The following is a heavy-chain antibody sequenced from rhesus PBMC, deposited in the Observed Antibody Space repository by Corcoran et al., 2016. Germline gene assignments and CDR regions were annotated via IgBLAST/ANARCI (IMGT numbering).Heavy chain of an antibody. CDR1: GGLISSNY. CDR2: ISGSGGSP. J-gene: IGHJ4*01. Sequence: QLQLQESGPGLGKPSETLSLTCAGSGGLISSNYWSWIRQPPGKGREGIGRISGSGGSPAYNPSLKSRVTISTDTSNNQFSLKLSSVTAADTAVYYCASPIYCTGSGCLDYWGQGVLVTVSS. V-gene: IGHV4-173*01. CDR3: ASPIYCTGSGCLDY. D-gene: IGHD2-21*01.